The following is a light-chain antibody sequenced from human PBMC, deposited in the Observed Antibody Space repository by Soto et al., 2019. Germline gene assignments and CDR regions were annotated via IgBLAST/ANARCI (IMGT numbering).Light chain of an antibody. J-gene: IGKJ1*01. CDR1: QSIDKRY. V-gene: IGKV3-20*01. CDR3: QQYFASSWR. Sequence: EIVLTESPGTLSSSPGERATLSCRASQSIDKRYFAWYQHKPGQAPRLLIYATSSRATGIPDRFGGSGSGTDFTLTINRLEPGDFAVYYCQQYFASSWRFGEGSKVDI. CDR2: ATS.